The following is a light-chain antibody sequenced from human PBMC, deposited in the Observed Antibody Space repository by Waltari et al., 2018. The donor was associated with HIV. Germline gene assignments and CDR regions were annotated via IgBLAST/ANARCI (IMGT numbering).Light chain of an antibody. CDR1: QSISTW. J-gene: IGKJ1*01. CDR2: NAS. Sequence: DIQMTQSPSTLSTSVGDRITITCRASQSISTWLAWYQQKPGKAPKLLIYNASSLESGVPLRFSGSGSGTEFTLTITGLQPDDFATYYCQQYNTSSPWTFGQGTRVDI. V-gene: IGKV1-5*03. CDR3: QQYNTSSPWT.